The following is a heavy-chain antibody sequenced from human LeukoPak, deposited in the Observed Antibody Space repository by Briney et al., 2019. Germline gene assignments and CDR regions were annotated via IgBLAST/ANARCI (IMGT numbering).Heavy chain of an antibody. CDR3: ARHVTPGTIDY. CDR2: INHSGST. D-gene: IGHD6-13*01. CDR1: GGSFSGYY. Sequence: SETLSLTCAVYGGSFSGYYWSWIRQPPGKGLEWIGEINHSGSTNYNPSLKSRVTISVDTSKNQFSLKLSSVTAADTAVYYCARHVTPGTIDYWGQGTLVTVSS. V-gene: IGHV4-34*01. J-gene: IGHJ4*02.